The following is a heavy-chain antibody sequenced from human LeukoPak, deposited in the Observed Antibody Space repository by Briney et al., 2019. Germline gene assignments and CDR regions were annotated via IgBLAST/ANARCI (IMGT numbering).Heavy chain of an antibody. D-gene: IGHD5-12*01. J-gene: IGHJ5*02. CDR3: AKEQRGYSGYMVGSCFDP. V-gene: IGHV3-48*03. CDR2: INYSGNTI. Sequence: GGSLRLSCATSGFTFSSYEMNWVRQAPGKGLEWVSYINYSGNTIYYADSVRGRFTISRDNSKKTLYLQMNSLRAEDTALYYRAKEQRGYSGYMVGSCFDPWGQGTLVTVSS. CDR1: GFTFSSYE.